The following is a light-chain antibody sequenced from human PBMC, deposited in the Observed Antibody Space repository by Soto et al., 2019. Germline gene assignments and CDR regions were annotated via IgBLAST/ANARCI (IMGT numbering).Light chain of an antibody. CDR3: QQYCISPGFT. CDR2: GAS. CDR1: QRVNNNY. Sequence: EIVLTQSPGTLSLSPGERATLSCRASQRVNNNYVAWYQQKAGQAPSLLIYGASSRATGIPDRFSGSGSGTDFTLTISRLEPEDSAVYYCQQYCISPGFTFGPGTKVDIK. V-gene: IGKV3-20*01. J-gene: IGKJ3*01.